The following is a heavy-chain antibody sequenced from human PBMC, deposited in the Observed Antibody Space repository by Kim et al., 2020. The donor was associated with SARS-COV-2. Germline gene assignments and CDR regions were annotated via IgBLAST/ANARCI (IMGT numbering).Heavy chain of an antibody. CDR3: AKPHVDTAYGMDV. CDR1: GFTFSSYG. J-gene: IGHJ6*02. CDR2: IWYDGSNK. Sequence: GGSLRRSCAASGFTFSSYGMHWVRQAPGKGLEWVAVIWYDGSNKYYADSVKGRFTISRDNSKNTLYLQMNSLRAEDTAVYYCAKPHVDTAYGMDVWGQGTTVTVSS. D-gene: IGHD5-18*01. V-gene: IGHV3-33*06.